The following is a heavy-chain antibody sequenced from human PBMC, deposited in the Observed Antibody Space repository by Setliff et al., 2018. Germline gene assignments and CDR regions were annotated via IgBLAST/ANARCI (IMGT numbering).Heavy chain of an antibody. CDR2: IGVYTGHT. V-gene: IGHV1-18*04. J-gene: IGHJ5*01. D-gene: IGHD2-8*01. Sequence: GASVKVSCKASGYTFAESIVSWVRQAPGQGLEWMGWIGVYTGHTSFAQKFEDRVSMSTDKSTNMAYMELRGLRFDDTAVYYCARLVRFCTQTACQKVAGDESWGQGTLVTVS. CDR3: ARLVRFCTQTACQKVAGDES. CDR1: GYTFAESI.